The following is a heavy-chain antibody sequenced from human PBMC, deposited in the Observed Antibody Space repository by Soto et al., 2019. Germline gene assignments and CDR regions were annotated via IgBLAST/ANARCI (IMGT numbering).Heavy chain of an antibody. D-gene: IGHD6-13*01. CDR3: ARSSNSIAAAGTGFDY. J-gene: IGHJ4*02. Sequence: LRLSCAASGFTVSSNYMSWVRQAPGKGLEWVSVIYSGGSTYYADSVKGRFAISRDNSKNTLYLQMNSLRAEDTAVYYCARSSNSIAAAGTGFDYWGQGTLVTVSS. V-gene: IGHV3-53*01. CDR1: GFTVSSNY. CDR2: IYSGGST.